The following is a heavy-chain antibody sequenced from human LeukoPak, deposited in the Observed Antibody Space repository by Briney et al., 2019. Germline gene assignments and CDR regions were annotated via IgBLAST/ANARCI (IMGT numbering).Heavy chain of an antibody. CDR2: ISSSSSYI. Sequence: GGSLRLSCAASGFTFSSYSMTRVRQAPGKGLERNSSISSSSSYIYYAESVKGRFTISRDNAKNSLYLQMNSLRAEDTAVYYCARATDPWGLPTDAFDIRGQGTMVTVSS. CDR3: ARATDPWGLPTDAFDI. D-gene: IGHD1-26*01. CDR1: GFTFSSYS. V-gene: IGHV3-21*01. J-gene: IGHJ3*02.